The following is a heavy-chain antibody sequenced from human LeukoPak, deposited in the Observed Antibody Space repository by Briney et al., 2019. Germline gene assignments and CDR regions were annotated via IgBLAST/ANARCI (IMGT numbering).Heavy chain of an antibody. Sequence: SETLSLTCTVSGGSISSSSYYWGWIRQPPGKGLEWIGSIYYSGSTYYNPSLKSRVTISVDTSKNQFSLKLSSVTAADTAVYYCARQKGGYSYGYDYWGQGTLVTVSS. CDR1: GGSISSSSYY. V-gene: IGHV4-39*01. J-gene: IGHJ4*02. D-gene: IGHD5-18*01. CDR2: IYYSGST. CDR3: ARQKGGYSYGYDY.